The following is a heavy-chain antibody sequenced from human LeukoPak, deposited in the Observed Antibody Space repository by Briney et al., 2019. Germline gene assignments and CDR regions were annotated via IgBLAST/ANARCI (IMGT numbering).Heavy chain of an antibody. D-gene: IGHD4-17*01. CDR2: INPTGGST. CDR1: GYTLTELS. Sequence: ASVKVSCKVSGYTLTELSMHWVRQAPGQGLEWMGIINPTGGSTSYAQQFQGRVTMTRDTSTGTVYMELSSLRSEDTAVYYCARADYAVIRGDYYYYGMDVWGQGTTVTVSS. J-gene: IGHJ6*02. CDR3: ARADYAVIRGDYYYYGMDV. V-gene: IGHV1-46*01.